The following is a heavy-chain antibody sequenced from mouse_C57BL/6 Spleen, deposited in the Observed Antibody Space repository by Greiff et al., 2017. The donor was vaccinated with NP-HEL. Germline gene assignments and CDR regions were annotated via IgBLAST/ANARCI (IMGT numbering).Heavy chain of an antibody. V-gene: IGHV1-82*01. D-gene: IGHD2-5*01. CDR2: IYPGDGDT. Sequence: QVQLQQSGPELVKPGASVKISCKASGYAFSSSWMNWVKQRPGKGLEWIGRIYPGDGDTNYNGKFKGKATLTADKSSSTAYMQLSSLTSEDSAVYFCARDYYSNLYYAMDYWGQGTSVTVSS. CDR1: GYAFSSSW. J-gene: IGHJ4*01. CDR3: ARDYYSNLYYAMDY.